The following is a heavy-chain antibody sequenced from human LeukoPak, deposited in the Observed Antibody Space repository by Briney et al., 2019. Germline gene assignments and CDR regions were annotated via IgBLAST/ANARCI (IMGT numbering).Heavy chain of an antibody. CDR3: AKSGSSGWYGGNYFDY. V-gene: IGHV3-9*03. J-gene: IGHJ4*02. D-gene: IGHD6-19*01. Sequence: SGGSLRLSCAASGFTFDDYAMHWVRQAPGKGLEWVSGISWNSGSIGYADSVKGRFTISRDNAKNSLYLQMNSLRAEDMALYYCAKSGSSGWYGGNYFDYWGQGTLVTVSS. CDR2: ISWNSGSI. CDR1: GFTFDDYA.